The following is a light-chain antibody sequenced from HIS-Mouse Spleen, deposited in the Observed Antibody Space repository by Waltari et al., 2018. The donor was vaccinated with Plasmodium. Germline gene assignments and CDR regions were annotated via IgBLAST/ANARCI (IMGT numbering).Light chain of an antibody. CDR1: QSVSSN. Sequence: EIVMTQSPATLSVSPGERATLSCRARQSVSSNLAWYQQKPGQAPRLRSYGASTRATGIPARFSGGGSGTECTLSISSLQAEDFAVYYWQQYNNWSFTFGPGTKVEIK. V-gene: IGKV3-15*01. J-gene: IGKJ3*01. CDR2: GAS. CDR3: QQYNNWSFT.